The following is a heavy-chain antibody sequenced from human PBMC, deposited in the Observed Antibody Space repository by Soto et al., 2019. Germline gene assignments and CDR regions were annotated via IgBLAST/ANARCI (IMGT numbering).Heavy chain of an antibody. Sequence: QVQLQQWGAGLLKPSETLSLTCAVYGGSFSGYYWNWIRQSPGKGLEWIGEIDDSGSTNYIPSLKSRVTISLDTSKNHFSLKLGSVTAADTAVYYCARERKGGMIFRLYYFDYWGQGTLVTVSS. CDR2: IDDSGST. D-gene: IGHD3-22*01. CDR1: GGSFSGYY. J-gene: IGHJ4*02. CDR3: ARERKGGMIFRLYYFDY. V-gene: IGHV4-34*01.